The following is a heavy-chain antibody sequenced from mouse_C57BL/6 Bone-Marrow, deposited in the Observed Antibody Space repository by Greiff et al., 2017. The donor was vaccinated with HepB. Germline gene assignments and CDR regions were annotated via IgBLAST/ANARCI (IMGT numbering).Heavy chain of an antibody. D-gene: IGHD1-1*01. J-gene: IGHJ4*01. Sequence: EVQLVESGGGLVKPGGSLKLSCAASGFTFSSYAMSWVRQTPEQRLEWVATISDGGRYTYYPDNVKGRFTISRDNAKNNLYLQMSHLKSEDTAMYYCARDGATVYYYAMDYWGQGTSVTVSS. CDR3: ARDGATVYYYAMDY. V-gene: IGHV5-4*01. CDR2: ISDGGRYT. CDR1: GFTFSSYA.